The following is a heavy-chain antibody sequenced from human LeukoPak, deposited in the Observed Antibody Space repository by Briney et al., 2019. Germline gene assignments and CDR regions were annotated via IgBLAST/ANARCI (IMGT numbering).Heavy chain of an antibody. CDR1: GGSISSGGYY. Sequence: PSETLSLTCTVSGGSISSGGYYWSWIRQPPGKGLEWIGYIYHSGSTYYNPSLKSRVTISVDKSKNQFSLKLSSVTAADTAVYYCARGYGSGSYNAFDIWGQGTMVTVSS. CDR2: IYHSGST. J-gene: IGHJ3*02. CDR3: ARGYGSGSYNAFDI. D-gene: IGHD3-10*01. V-gene: IGHV4-30-2*01.